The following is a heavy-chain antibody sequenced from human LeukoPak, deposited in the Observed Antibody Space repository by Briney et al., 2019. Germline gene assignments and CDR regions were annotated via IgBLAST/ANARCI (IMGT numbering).Heavy chain of an antibody. V-gene: IGHV1-46*01. D-gene: IGHD4-17*01. Sequence: ASVKVSCKASGYTFTSYYMHWVRQAPGQGLEWMGIINPSGGSTSYAQKFQGRVTMTRDTSTNTVYMELSSLRSEDTAVYYCAVLLWLYGDYGDYWGQGTLVTVSS. CDR1: GYTFTSYY. J-gene: IGHJ4*02. CDR3: AVLLWLYGDYGDY. CDR2: INPSGGST.